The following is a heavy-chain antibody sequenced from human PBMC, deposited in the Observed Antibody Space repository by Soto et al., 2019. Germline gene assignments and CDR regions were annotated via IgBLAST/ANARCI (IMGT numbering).Heavy chain of an antibody. CDR1: AYTISGGFQ. J-gene: IGHJ5*02. CDR2: IYHSGSA. CDR3: ARVTIFEYWFDT. V-gene: IGHV4-38-2*01. Sequence: PAETLSLTCAVSAYTISGGFQLSWIRQPPGKGLEWIGNIYHSGSAHYNPSLKSRVTMSVDTSKNNFSLRLTSVTAADTAVYYCARVTIFEYWFDTWGKGILVTFSS. D-gene: IGHD3-3*01.